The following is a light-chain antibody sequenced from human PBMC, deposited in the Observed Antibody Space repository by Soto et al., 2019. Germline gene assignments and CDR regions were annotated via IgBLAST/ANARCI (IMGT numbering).Light chain of an antibody. V-gene: IGKV3-20*01. CDR3: QQYAGSPET. Sequence: EIVLTQSPGTLSLFPGEKATLSCRASQNFGSRSLAWCQQKPGQAPRLLVYGASTRATGYPDRFSGSGSGTDFTLTINRLEPEDFAVYYCQQYAGSPETFGQGTKVDIK. CDR2: GAS. J-gene: IGKJ1*01. CDR1: QNFGSRS.